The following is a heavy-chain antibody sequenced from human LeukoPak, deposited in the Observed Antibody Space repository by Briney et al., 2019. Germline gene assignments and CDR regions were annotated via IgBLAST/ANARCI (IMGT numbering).Heavy chain of an antibody. J-gene: IGHJ3*02. CDR2: IYHSGST. V-gene: IGHV4-38-2*02. CDR3: ARDHHGDYSDDAFDI. D-gene: IGHD4-17*01. CDR1: GGSFSGYY. Sequence: PSETLSLTCAVYGGSFSGYYWGWIRQPPGKGLEWIGSIYHSGSTYYNPSLKSRVTISVGTSKNQFSLKLSSVTAADTAVYYCARDHHGDYSDDAFDIWGQGTMVTVSS.